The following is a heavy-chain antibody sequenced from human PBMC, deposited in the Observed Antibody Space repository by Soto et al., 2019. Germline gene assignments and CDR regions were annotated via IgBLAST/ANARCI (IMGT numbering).Heavy chain of an antibody. J-gene: IGHJ4*02. Sequence: PGGSLRLSXAASGFPFSSYAMSWVRQAPGKGLEWVSGIGGSGGDTFYADSVKGRFTVSRDNAENTLYLQLNSLRVEDSAIYYCARRTWRGRADYWGQGILVTVSS. CDR2: IGGSGGDT. V-gene: IGHV3-23*01. CDR1: GFPFSSYA. D-gene: IGHD3-3*01. CDR3: ARRTWRGRADY.